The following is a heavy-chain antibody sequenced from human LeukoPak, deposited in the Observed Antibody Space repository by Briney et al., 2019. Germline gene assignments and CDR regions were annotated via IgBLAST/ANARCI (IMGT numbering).Heavy chain of an antibody. CDR2: ISSSSSAI. J-gene: IGHJ5*02. CDR1: GFTFSSYS. V-gene: IGHV3-48*01. Sequence: GGSLRLSCAASGFTFSSYSMNWVRQAPGKGVEWVSYISSSSSAIYYADSVKGRFTISRDNAKNSLYLQMNSLRAEDTAVYYCAKTAASLLWFGAHWFDPWGQGTLVTVSS. D-gene: IGHD3-10*01. CDR3: AKTAASLLWFGAHWFDP.